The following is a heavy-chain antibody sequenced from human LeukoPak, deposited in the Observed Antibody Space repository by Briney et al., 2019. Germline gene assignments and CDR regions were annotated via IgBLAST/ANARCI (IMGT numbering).Heavy chain of an antibody. Sequence: SETLSLTCAVYGGSFSGYYWSWIRQPPGKGLEWIGYIYYSGSTNYNPSLKSRVTISVDTSKNQFSLKLSSVTAADTAVYYCARYYYDSSGYYPNFDYWGQGTLVTVSS. CDR2: IYYSGST. D-gene: IGHD3-22*01. CDR1: GGSFSGYY. J-gene: IGHJ4*02. CDR3: ARYYYDSSGYYPNFDY. V-gene: IGHV4-59*01.